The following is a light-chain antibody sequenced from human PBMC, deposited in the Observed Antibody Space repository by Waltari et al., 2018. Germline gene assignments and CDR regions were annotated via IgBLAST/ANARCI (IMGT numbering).Light chain of an antibody. V-gene: IGLV2-8*01. Sequence: QSALTQTPSASGSPGQSVTFSCTGTSSDIGSTNHVSWYQHHPGAAPKLIISDVNKGTPGVRDRFPGPKSGHTASRAVSGLQPEDGAVYYCNSDYFDNKWVFGGGTKVTVL. CDR3: NSDYFDNKWV. CDR1: SSDIGSTNH. J-gene: IGLJ3*02. CDR2: DVN.